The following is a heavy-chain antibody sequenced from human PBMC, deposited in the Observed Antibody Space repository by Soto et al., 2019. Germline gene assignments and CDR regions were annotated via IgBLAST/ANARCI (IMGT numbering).Heavy chain of an antibody. J-gene: IGHJ6*02. CDR2: ISGSGGST. V-gene: IGHV3-23*01. CDR3: AKADRYSSSWYPYGMDV. Sequence: GGSLRLCCAASGFTFSSYAMSWVRQAPGKGLEWVSAISGSGGSTYYADSVKGRFTISRDNSKNTLYLQMNSLRAEDTAVYYCAKADRYSSSWYPYGMDVWGQGTTVTVSS. D-gene: IGHD6-13*01. CDR1: GFTFSSYA.